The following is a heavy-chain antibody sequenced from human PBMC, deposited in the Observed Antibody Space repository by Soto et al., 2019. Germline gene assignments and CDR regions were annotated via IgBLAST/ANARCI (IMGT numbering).Heavy chain of an antibody. CDR3: ARGYSSTYAFDI. D-gene: IGHD6-19*01. V-gene: IGHV1-69*02. CDR2: IIPILGIA. Sequence: QVQLVQSGAEVKKPGSSVKVSCKASGGTFSSYTISWVRQAPGQGLECMGRIIPILGIANYEQKFQGRVTITADKSTSTAYMELSSLRSEDTAVYYCARGYSSTYAFDIWGQGTMVTVSS. CDR1: GGTFSSYT. J-gene: IGHJ3*02.